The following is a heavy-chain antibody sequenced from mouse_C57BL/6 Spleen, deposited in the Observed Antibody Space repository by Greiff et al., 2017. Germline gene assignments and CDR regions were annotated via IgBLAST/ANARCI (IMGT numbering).Heavy chain of an antibody. CDR2: IWSGGST. D-gene: IGHD1-2*01. V-gene: IGHV2-2*01. CDR3: ARGGTTAYYFDY. CDR1: GFSLTSYG. Sequence: VQGVESGPGLVQPSQSLSITCTVSGFSLTSYGVHWVRQSPGKGLEWLGVIWSGGSTDYNAAFISRLSISKDNSKSQVFFKMNSLQADDTAIYYCARGGTTAYYFDYWGQGTTLTVSS. J-gene: IGHJ2*01.